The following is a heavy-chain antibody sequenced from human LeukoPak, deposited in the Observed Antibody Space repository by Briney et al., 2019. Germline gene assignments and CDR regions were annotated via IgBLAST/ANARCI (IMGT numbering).Heavy chain of an antibody. Sequence: GGSLRLSCAASGFTVSSNYMSWVRQAPGKELEWVSVIYSGGSTYYADSVKGRFTISRDNSKNTLYLQMNSLRAEDTAVYYCARVTDCSGGSCYHFDYWGQGTLVTVSS. J-gene: IGHJ4*02. D-gene: IGHD2-15*01. CDR3: ARVTDCSGGSCYHFDY. V-gene: IGHV3-66*01. CDR2: IYSGGST. CDR1: GFTVSSNY.